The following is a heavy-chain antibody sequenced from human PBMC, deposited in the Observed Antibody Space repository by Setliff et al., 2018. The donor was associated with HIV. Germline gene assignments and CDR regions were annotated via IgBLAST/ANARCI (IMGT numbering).Heavy chain of an antibody. D-gene: IGHD3-22*01. J-gene: IGHJ4*02. CDR3: ARDYYDSSGYYQYYFDY. V-gene: IGHV1-2*02. CDR2: INPKSDGT. Sequence: ASVKVSCKASGYTFTGYYMHWVRQAPGQGLEWMGWINPKSDGTNYAQKFQGRVTMTRDTSISTAYMELSRLRSDDTAVYYCARDYYDSSGYYQYYFDYWGQGTLVTVSS. CDR1: GYTFTGYY.